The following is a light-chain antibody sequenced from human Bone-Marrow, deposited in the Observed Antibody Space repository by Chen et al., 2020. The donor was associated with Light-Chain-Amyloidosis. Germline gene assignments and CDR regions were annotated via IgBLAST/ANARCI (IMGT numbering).Light chain of an antibody. CDR2: RNN. V-gene: IGLV1-47*01. J-gene: IGLJ1*01. Sequence: QSVLTQPPSASGTPGQRVTISCSGASSNIGFNYVYWYQHFPGAAPNPLIHRNNQRPSGLPDRFSASKSGTSAFMAIGGVRSEDDADYYCAAWDGSLIDYVFGTGTKVIVL. CDR3: AAWDGSLIDYV. CDR1: SSNIGFNY.